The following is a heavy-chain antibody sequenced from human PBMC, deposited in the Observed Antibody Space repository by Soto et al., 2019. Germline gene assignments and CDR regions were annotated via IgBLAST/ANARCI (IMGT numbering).Heavy chain of an antibody. CDR3: ARDYQQLNYYGMDV. D-gene: IGHD6-13*01. V-gene: IGHV1-69*01. CDR1: GGTFSSYA. J-gene: IGHJ6*02. CDR2: IIPIFGTA. Sequence: QVQLVQSGAEVKKPGSSVKVSCKASGGTFSSYAISWVRQAPGQGLEWMGGIIPIFGTANYAQKFKGRVTITADESTSTAYMELSSLRSEDTAVYYCARDYQQLNYYGMDVWGQGTTVTVSS.